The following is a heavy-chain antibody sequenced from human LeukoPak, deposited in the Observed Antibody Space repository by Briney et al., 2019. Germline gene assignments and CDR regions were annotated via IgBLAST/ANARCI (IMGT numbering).Heavy chain of an antibody. J-gene: IGHJ4*02. D-gene: IGHD3-10*01. CDR3: AREYYYGSSDY. CDR1: GFTFSSYS. Sequence: GRSLRLSCAASGFTFSSYSMNWVRQAPGKGLEWVSYISSSSSTIYYADSVKGRFTISRDNAKNSLYLQMNSLRAEDTAVYYCAREYYYGSSDYWGQGTLVTVSS. V-gene: IGHV3-48*01. CDR2: ISSSSSTI.